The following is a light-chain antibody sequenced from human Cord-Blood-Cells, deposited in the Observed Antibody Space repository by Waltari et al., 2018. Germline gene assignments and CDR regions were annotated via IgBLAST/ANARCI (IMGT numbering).Light chain of an antibody. CDR1: SSDVGSYNL. J-gene: IGLJ1*01. CDR3: CSYAGSSTYV. CDR2: EGS. Sequence: QSALTQPASVSGSPGQSITISCTGTSSDVGSYNLVSWYQQHPGKAPKLMIYEGSTRPSGVSNRFSGSKSGNTASLTISGLQAEDEADDYCCSYAGSSTYVFGTGTKVTVL. V-gene: IGLV2-23*01.